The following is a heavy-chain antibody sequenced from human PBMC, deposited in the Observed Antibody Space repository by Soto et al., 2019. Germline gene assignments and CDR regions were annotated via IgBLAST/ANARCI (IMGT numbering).Heavy chain of an antibody. CDR3: VRESTTSGPNWFDT. CDR1: GGSISSSSYY. J-gene: IGHJ5*02. CDR2: IYYSGST. V-gene: IGHV4-39*07. D-gene: IGHD1-1*01. Sequence: PSETLSLTCTVSGGSISSSSYYWGWIRQPPGKGLEWIGSIYYSGSTYYNPSLKSRVTISVDTSKNQFSLKLSSVTAADTAVYYCVRESTTSGPNWFDTWGPGILVTVSS.